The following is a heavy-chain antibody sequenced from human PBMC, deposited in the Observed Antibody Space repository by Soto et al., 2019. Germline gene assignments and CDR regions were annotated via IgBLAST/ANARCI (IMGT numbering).Heavy chain of an antibody. CDR1: RVTIRDYG. CDR2: IRDDDTRK. J-gene: IGHJ4*02. D-gene: IGHD3-9*01. Sequence: GGSLRLWWAASRVTIRDYGMTWGRHAPGKGLEXVSTIRDDDTRKEYADSVWGPFTISRDHSKKTMSLQMNSLRAEETDIYNCAKYFGWPVYPHVSHFDYWGQGPQVTVSS. CDR3: AKYFGWPVYPHVSHFDY. V-gene: IGHV3-23*01.